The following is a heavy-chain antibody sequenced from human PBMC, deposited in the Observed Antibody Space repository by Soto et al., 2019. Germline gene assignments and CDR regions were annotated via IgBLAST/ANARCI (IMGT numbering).Heavy chain of an antibody. CDR3: ARDHYYDSSGYRWYFDL. Sequence: PSETLSLTCTVSGGSISSGGYYWSWIRQHPGKGLEWIGYIYYSGSTYYNPSLKSRVTISVDTSKNQFSLKLSSVTAADTAVYYCARDHYYDSSGYRWYFDLWGRGTLVTVSS. CDR1: GGSISSGGYY. J-gene: IGHJ2*01. V-gene: IGHV4-31*03. D-gene: IGHD3-22*01. CDR2: IYYSGST.